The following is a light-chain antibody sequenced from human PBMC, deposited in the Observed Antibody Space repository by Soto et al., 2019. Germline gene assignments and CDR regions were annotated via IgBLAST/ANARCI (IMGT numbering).Light chain of an antibody. Sequence: DIQMTQSPSSLSASVGDRVTITCRASQDISNYLNWYQQRPGKAPKLLIYDAYNLERGVPSRFSGTRSGTHFTFAITSLQTEDVATYYCQQSDSLPITFGQGTRLEI. CDR2: DAY. CDR3: QQSDSLPIT. V-gene: IGKV1-33*01. J-gene: IGKJ5*01. CDR1: QDISNY.